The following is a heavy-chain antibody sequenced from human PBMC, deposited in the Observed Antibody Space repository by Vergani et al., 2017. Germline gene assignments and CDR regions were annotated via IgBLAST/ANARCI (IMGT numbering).Heavy chain of an antibody. CDR3: ARITYYDILTGNDAFDI. CDR1: GYSFTSYW. V-gene: IGHV5-51*01. D-gene: IGHD3-9*01. CDR2: IYPGDSDT. Sequence: EVQLVQSGAEVKKPGESLRISCKGSGYSFTSYWIGWVRQMPGKGLEWMGIIYPGDSDTRYSPSFQGQVTISADKSISTAYLQWSSLKASDTAMYYCARITYYDILTGNDAFDIWGQGTMVTVSS. J-gene: IGHJ3*02.